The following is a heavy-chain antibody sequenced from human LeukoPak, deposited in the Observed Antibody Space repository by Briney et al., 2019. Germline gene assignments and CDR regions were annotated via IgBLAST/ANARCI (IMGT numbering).Heavy chain of an antibody. CDR2: ISSSGSTI. CDR1: GFTFSDYY. CDR3: AKGVACSSTSCSAFDY. D-gene: IGHD2-2*01. J-gene: IGHJ4*02. Sequence: PGGSLRLSCAASGFTFSDYYMSWIRQAPGKGLEWVSYISSSGSTIYYADSVKGRFTISRDNAKNSLYLQMNSLRAEDTAVYYCAKGVACSSTSCSAFDYWGQGTLVTVSS. V-gene: IGHV3-11*04.